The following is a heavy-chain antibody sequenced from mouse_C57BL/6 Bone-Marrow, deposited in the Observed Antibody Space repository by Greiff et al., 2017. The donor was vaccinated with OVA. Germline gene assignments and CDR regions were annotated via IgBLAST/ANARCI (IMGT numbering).Heavy chain of an antibody. CDR2: IDPENGDT. CDR3: TRGWWFAY. D-gene: IGHD2-3*01. Sequence: EVKLVESGAELVRPGASVKLSCTASGFNIKDDYMHWVKQRPEQGLEWIGWIDPENGDTEYASKFQGKATITADTSSNTAYLQLSSLTSEDTAVYYCTRGWWFAYWGQGTLVTVSA. V-gene: IGHV14-4*01. J-gene: IGHJ3*01. CDR1: GFNIKDDY.